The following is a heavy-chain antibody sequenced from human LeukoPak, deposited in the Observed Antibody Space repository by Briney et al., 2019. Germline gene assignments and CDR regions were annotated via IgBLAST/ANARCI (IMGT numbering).Heavy chain of an antibody. CDR2: INHSGST. CDR3: ARGPRDRVGLGYYYYYMDV. D-gene: IGHD1-14*01. V-gene: IGHV4-34*01. Sequence: PSETLSLTCAVYGGSFSGYYWSWIRQPPGKGLEWIGEINHSGSTNYNPSLKSRVTISADTSKNQFSLKLSSVTAADTAVYYCARGPRDRVGLGYYYYYMDVWGKGTTVTVSS. J-gene: IGHJ6*03. CDR1: GGSFSGYY.